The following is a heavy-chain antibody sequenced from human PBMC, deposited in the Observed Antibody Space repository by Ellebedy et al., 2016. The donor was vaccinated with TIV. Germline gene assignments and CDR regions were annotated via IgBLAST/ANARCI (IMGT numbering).Heavy chain of an antibody. J-gene: IGHJ3*02. CDR2: ISDDGNIK. D-gene: IGHD3-16*01. CDR1: GFTFNNYG. Sequence: PWGSLRLSCVASGFTFNNYGMHWVRQAPGKGLEWVAVISDDGNIKYYADSVKGRFSISSDNSENTLFLQMNSLRPGDTALYSCAKGLPLGEFRRSAFDIWGQGTMVTVSS. CDR3: AKGLPLGEFRRSAFDI. V-gene: IGHV3-30*18.